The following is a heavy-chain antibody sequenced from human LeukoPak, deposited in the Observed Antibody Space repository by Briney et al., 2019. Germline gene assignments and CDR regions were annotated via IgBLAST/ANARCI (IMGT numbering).Heavy chain of an antibody. D-gene: IGHD6-13*01. Sequence: GGSLRLSCAASGFTFSSYWMHWVRQAPGKGLVWVSRINSDGSSTSYADSVKGRFTISRDNAKNTLYLQMNSLRAEDTAVYYCARGRRPLARRNSSSYQDWFDPWGQGTLVTVSS. CDR1: GFTFSSYW. CDR3: ARGRRPLARRNSSSYQDWFDP. CDR2: INSDGSST. V-gene: IGHV3-74*01. J-gene: IGHJ5*02.